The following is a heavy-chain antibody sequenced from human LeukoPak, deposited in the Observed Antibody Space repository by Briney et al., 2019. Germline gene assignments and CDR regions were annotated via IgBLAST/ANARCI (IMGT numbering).Heavy chain of an antibody. D-gene: IGHD6-19*01. CDR3: ARATRYSSGWYTGEYFDY. CDR2: IYYSGST. V-gene: IGHV4-59*01. J-gene: IGHJ4*02. CDR1: GGSISSYY. Sequence: PSETLSLTCTVSGGSISSYYWRWIRQPPGKGLECIGYIYYSGSTNYNPSLKSRVTISVDTSKNQFSLKLSSVTAADTAVYYCARATRYSSGWYTGEYFDYWGQGTLVTVSS.